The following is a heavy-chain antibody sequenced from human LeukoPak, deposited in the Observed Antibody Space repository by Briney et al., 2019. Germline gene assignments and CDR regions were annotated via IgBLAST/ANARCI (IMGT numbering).Heavy chain of an antibody. CDR2: IYYSGST. Sequence: SETLSLTCTVSGGSISSYYWSWIRQPPGKGLEWIGYIYYSGSTNYNPSLKSRVTISVDTSKNQFSLKLSSVTAADTAVYYCARDRGRLGSYYYYGMDVWGKGTTVTVSS. V-gene: IGHV4-59*01. CDR1: GGSISSYY. D-gene: IGHD3-10*01. J-gene: IGHJ6*04. CDR3: ARDRGRLGSYYYYGMDV.